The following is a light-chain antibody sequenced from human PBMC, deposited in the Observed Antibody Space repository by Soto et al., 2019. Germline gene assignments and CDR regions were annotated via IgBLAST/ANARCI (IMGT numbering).Light chain of an antibody. CDR2: EVS. V-gene: IGLV2-14*01. CDR1: SSDVGGYNY. CDR3: AAWDDSLSGVL. Sequence: QSVLTQPASVSGSPGQSITISCTGTSSDVGGYNYVSWYQQHPGKAPKLMIYEVSNRPSGVSNRFSGSKSGNTASLTISGLQAEDEADYYCAAWDDSLSGVLFGGGTKLTVL. J-gene: IGLJ2*01.